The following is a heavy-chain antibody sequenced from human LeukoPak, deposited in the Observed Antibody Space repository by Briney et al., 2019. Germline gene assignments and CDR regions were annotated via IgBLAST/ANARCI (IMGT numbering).Heavy chain of an antibody. CDR2: IYSGGST. V-gene: IGHV3-66*01. CDR3: ARDFDWDYGDQPLYGMDV. CDR1: GFTVSSNY. J-gene: IGHJ6*02. Sequence: TGGSLRLSCATSGFTVSSNYMSWVRQAPGKGLEWVSVIYSGGSTYYADSVKGRFTISRDNSKNTLYLQMNSLRAEDTAVYYCARDFDWDYGDQPLYGMDVWGQGTTVTVSS. D-gene: IGHD4-17*01.